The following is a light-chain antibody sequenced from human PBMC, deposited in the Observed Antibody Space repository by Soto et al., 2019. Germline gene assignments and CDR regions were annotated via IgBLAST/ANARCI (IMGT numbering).Light chain of an antibody. CDR1: QTITLNY. V-gene: IGKV3-20*01. Sequence: DIGLTQSPCTLSLSTGERATLSCRASQTITLNYLAWYQQKPGQAPRILIYGVSTRATGIPDKFSGSGSGTDFPLTISRLEPEDFAVYYCQKYGSSPFTFGPGSKVASK. CDR2: GVS. CDR3: QKYGSSPFT. J-gene: IGKJ3*01.